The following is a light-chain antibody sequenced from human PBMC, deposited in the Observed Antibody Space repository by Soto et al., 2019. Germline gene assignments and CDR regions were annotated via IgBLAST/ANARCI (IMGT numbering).Light chain of an antibody. Sequence: EVVMTQSPATLSVSPGEGVTLSCRASQGIGDTLAWYQHKPGQTPRLLIYGASTRATGIPARFSGSGSGTEFTLTISSLQSEDFAVYFCQQYNIWPQTFGQGTKVDIK. CDR1: QGIGDT. V-gene: IGKV3-15*01. CDR2: GAS. J-gene: IGKJ1*01. CDR3: QQYNIWPQT.